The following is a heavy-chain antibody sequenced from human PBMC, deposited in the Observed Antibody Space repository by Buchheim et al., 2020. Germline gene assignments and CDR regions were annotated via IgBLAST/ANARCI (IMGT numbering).Heavy chain of an antibody. CDR3: ARGHYGGNSVQYFDL. CDR2: IGTAGDT. V-gene: IGHV3-13*01. Sequence: EVKLEESGGGLVQPGGSLRLSCAASGFTFRSYDMHWVRQATGKGLEWVSAIGTAGDTYYPGSVKGRFTISRENAKNSLPLQMNSLRAGDTAIYYCARGHYGGNSVQYFDLWGRGTL. J-gene: IGHJ2*01. D-gene: IGHD4-23*01. CDR1: GFTFRSYD.